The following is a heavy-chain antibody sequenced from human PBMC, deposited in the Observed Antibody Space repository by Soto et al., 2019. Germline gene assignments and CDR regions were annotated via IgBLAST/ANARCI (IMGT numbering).Heavy chain of an antibody. CDR1: GFTFTSYS. CDR2: ISSSTTII. V-gene: IGHV3-48*01. J-gene: IGHJ4*02. CDR3: ARRGLFESGGIDY. D-gene: IGHD3-10*01. Sequence: GGSLRLSCAASGFTFTSYSMNWVCQAPGKGLEWVSYISSSTTIIYYADSVKGRFTISRDNARNSLYLQINSLRAEDTAVYYCARRGLFESGGIDYWGQGTLVTVSS.